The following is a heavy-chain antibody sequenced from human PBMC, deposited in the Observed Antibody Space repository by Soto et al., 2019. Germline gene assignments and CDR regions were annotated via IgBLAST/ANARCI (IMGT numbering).Heavy chain of an antibody. J-gene: IGHJ4*02. D-gene: IGHD3-10*01. CDR1: GFTFSGHS. V-gene: IGHV3-21*03. CDR3: ARDYYGSGSYYVDFDY. CDR2: ISRSSSYI. Sequence: DVQLVESGGGLVKPGGSLRLSCAASGFTFSGHSMNWVRQAPGKGLEWVSSISRSSSYIFYADSVKGRFTISRDNAENSGYVQMTSLRAEDTAVYYCARDYYGSGSYYVDFDYWGQGTLVTVSS.